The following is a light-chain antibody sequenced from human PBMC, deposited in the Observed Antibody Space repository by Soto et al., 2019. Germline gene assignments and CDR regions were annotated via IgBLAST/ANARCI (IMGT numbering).Light chain of an antibody. V-gene: IGKV3-20*01. Sequence: EIVLTQSPGTLSLSPGERATLSCRASQSLSSSYVVWYQQKPGQAPRLLIYAASRRATGIPDRFSGSGSATEYTLTSSRLEPEDFAVYYCQQQGTFGQGTKLEI. CDR3: QQQGT. J-gene: IGKJ2*01. CDR2: AAS. CDR1: QSLSSSY.